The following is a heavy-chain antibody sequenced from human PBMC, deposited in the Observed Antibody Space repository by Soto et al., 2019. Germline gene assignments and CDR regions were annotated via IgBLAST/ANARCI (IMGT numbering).Heavy chain of an antibody. Sequence: GGSVRLSCADSGFTFSDYYIHLIRRAPGKGLEWISYISGNGEIIQYAASARGRFTISRDNAENSVYLEMDSLRAEDTALYYCARDVDADFRTDFDYWGRGTLVTVSS. D-gene: IGHD4-17*01. CDR2: ISGNGEII. J-gene: IGHJ4*02. V-gene: IGHV3-11*01. CDR1: GFTFSDYY. CDR3: ARDVDADFRTDFDY.